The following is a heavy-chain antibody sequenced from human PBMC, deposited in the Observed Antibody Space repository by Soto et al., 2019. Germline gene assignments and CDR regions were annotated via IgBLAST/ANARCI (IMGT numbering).Heavy chain of an antibody. D-gene: IGHD3-10*01. CDR3: AKHASGDTGRFDH. Sequence: GGSLGLSCAASGVSFSSYAMSWVGQAPGKGLEWVSAISGSGGSTYYADSVKGRFTISRDNSKNTLYLQMNSLRAEDTAVYYCAKHASGDTGRFDHCCQGTLVTVPS. V-gene: IGHV3-23*01. CDR2: ISGSGGST. J-gene: IGHJ4*02. CDR1: GVSFSSYA.